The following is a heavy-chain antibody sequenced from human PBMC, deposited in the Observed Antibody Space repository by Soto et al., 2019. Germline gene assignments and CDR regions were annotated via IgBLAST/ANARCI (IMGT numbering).Heavy chain of an antibody. CDR2: VHSSDNP. CDR1: GASISGGTFF. CDR3: TRQLVSGTISSANWFDP. V-gene: IGHV4-39*01. Sequence: QLQLQESGPGLVKPSETLAITCRVYGASISGGTFFWGWIRQSPSKGLEWIASVHSSDNPYYNPSLRSRVIVSVETSKNQFSLTVPSVTAADTAVYYCTRQLVSGTISSANWFDPWCHGDRVTVSS. D-gene: IGHD1-1*01. J-gene: IGHJ5*02.